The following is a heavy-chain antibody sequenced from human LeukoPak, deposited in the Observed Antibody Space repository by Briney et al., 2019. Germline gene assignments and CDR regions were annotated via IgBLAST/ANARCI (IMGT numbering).Heavy chain of an antibody. CDR2: MNPNSGNT. CDR3: ARLYQTSARYYYGMDV. CDR1: GYTSTSYD. V-gene: IGHV1-8*01. J-gene: IGHJ6*02. D-gene: IGHD2-2*01. Sequence: ASVKVSCKASGYTSTSYDINWVRQATGQGLEWMGWMNPNSGNTGYAQKFQGRVTMTRNTSISTAYMELSSLRSEDAAVYYCARLYQTSARYYYGMDVWGQGTTVTVSS.